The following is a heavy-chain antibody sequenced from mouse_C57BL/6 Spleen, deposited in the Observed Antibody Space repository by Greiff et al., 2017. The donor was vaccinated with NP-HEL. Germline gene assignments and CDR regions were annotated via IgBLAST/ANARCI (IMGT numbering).Heavy chain of an antibody. V-gene: IGHV1-81*01. CDR3: ASLDDYVGAY. CDR2: IYPRSGNT. J-gene: IGHJ3*01. Sequence: QVQLQQSGAELARPGASVKLSCKASGYTFTSYGISWVKQRTGQGLEWIGEIYPRSGNTYYNEKFKGKATLTADKSSSTAYMELRSLTSEDSAVYFCASLDDYVGAYWGQGTLVTVSA. CDR1: GYTFTSYG. D-gene: IGHD2-4*01.